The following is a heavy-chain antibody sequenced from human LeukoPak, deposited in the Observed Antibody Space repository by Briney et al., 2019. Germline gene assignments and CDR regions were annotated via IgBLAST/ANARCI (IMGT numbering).Heavy chain of an antibody. V-gene: IGHV3-23*01. CDR1: GFTFSSYA. CDR2: ISGSGGST. CDR3: AKDVAPTVVTPDAFDI. J-gene: IGHJ3*02. Sequence: GGSLRLSCAASGFTFSSYAMSWVRQAPGKGLEWVSAISGSGGSTYYADSVKGRFTISRDNSENTLYLQMNSLRAEDTAVYYCAKDVAPTVVTPDAFDIWGQGTMVTVSS. D-gene: IGHD4-23*01.